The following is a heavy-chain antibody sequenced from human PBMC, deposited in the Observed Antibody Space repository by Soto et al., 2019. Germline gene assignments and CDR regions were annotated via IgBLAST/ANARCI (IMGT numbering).Heavy chain of an antibody. CDR2: IYHSGST. V-gene: IGHV4-30-2*05. J-gene: IGHJ5*02. CDR3: ARERPDGARLDP. CDR1: GGSISSGGYS. Sequence: PSETLSLTCAVSGGSISSGGYSWSWIRQPPGKGLEWIGYIYHSGSTYYSPSLKSRVTISVDRSKNQFSLKLSSVTAADTAVYYCARERPDGARLDPWGQGTLVTVSS.